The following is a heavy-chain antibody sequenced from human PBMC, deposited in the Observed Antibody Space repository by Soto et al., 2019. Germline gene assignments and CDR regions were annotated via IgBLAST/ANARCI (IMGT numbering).Heavy chain of an antibody. CDR2: ISGSGGST. V-gene: IGHV3-23*01. CDR3: AKSAAAYCYYNIDV. J-gene: IGHJ6*03. CDR1: GFTFSSYA. D-gene: IGHD2-15*01. Sequence: GGSLRLSCAASGFTFSSYAMSWVRQAPGKGLEWVSGISGSGGSTYYADSVKGRFTISRDNSKNTLYLQMNSLRAEDTDVYSFAKSAAAYCYYNIDVWGKGTTVTVSS.